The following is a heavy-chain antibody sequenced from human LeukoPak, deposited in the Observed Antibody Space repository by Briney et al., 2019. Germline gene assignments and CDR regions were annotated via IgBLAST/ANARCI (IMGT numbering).Heavy chain of an antibody. CDR1: GGSFSGYY. V-gene: IGHV4-34*01. CDR3: ARGRGYCSSTSCYTVHWFDP. Sequence: SETLSLTCAVYGGSFSGYYWSWIRQPPGKGLEWIGEINHSGSTNYNPFLKSRVTISVDTSKNQFSLKLSSVTAADTAVYYCARGRGYCSSTSCYTVHWFDPWGQGTLVTVSS. J-gene: IGHJ5*02. D-gene: IGHD2-2*02. CDR2: INHSGST.